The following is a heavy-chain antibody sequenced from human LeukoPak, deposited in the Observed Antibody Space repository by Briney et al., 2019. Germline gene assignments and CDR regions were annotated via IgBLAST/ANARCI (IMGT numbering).Heavy chain of an antibody. J-gene: IGHJ5*02. CDR2: ISAYNVNT. CDR1: GYTFTSYG. D-gene: IGHD3-10*01. V-gene: IGHV1-18*01. Sequence: GASVKVSCKASGYTFTSYGISWVRQAPGQGLEWMGWISAYNVNTHYAQKLQGRVTMTTDTSTSTAYMELRSLRSDDTAVYYCARARSMVRGVEYWFDPWGQGTLVTVSS. CDR3: ARARSMVRGVEYWFDP.